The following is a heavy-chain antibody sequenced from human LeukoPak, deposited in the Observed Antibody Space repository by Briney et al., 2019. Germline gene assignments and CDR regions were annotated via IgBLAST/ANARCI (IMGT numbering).Heavy chain of an antibody. CDR2: IYYSGST. Sequence: SETLPLTCTVSGGSISSSSYYWGWIRQPPGKGLEWIGSIYYSGSTYYNPSLKSRVTISVDTSKNQFSLKLSSVTAADTAVYYCARHIGGWLYYFDYWGQGTLVTVSS. CDR1: GGSISSSSYY. D-gene: IGHD6-19*01. J-gene: IGHJ4*02. V-gene: IGHV4-39*01. CDR3: ARHIGGWLYYFDY.